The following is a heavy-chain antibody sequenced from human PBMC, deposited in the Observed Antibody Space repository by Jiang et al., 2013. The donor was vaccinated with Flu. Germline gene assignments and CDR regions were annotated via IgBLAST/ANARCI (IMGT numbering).Heavy chain of an antibody. CDR2: QHQHWEP. D-gene: IGHD4-23*01. Sequence: QSGSELKKPGASVKVSCKASGYSFTSYALNWVRQGPWTRALRWMGVDQHQHWEPERMPGPFTGRFVFSLDTSVSTAYLQISSLKTEDTAVYYCARDRTAGGKDPEYYDYYGMDAWG. CDR3: ARDRTAGGKDPEYYDYYGMDA. J-gene: IGHJ6*02. CDR1: GYSFTSYA. V-gene: IGHV7-4-1*02.